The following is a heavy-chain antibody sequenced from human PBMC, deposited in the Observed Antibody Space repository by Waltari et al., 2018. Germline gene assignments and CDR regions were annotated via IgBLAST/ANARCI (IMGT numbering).Heavy chain of an antibody. J-gene: IGHJ6*02. V-gene: IGHV1-3*01. CDR3: ARNKRKLELHSPTRGYGMDV. CDR2: INAGNGNT. CDR1: GYTFTSYA. Sequence: QVQLVQSGAEVKKPGASVKVSCKASGYTFTSYAMHWVRQAPGQRLEWMGWINAGNGNTKYSQKFQGRVTITRDTSASTAYMELSSLRSEDTAVYYCARNKRKLELHSPTRGYGMDVWGQGTTVTVSS. D-gene: IGHD1-7*01.